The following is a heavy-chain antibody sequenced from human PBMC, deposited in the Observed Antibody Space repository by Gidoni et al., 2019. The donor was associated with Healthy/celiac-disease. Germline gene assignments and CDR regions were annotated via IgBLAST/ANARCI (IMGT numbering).Heavy chain of an antibody. V-gene: IGHV3-48*01. D-gene: IGHD3-22*01. Sequence: EVQLVESGGGLVQPGGSLRLSCAASGFTFSSYSMNWVRQAPGKGLEWVSYISSSSSTIYYADSVKGRFTISRDNAKNSLYLQMNSLRAEDTAVYYCARVDYYDSSGYPFDYWGQGTLVTVSS. CDR2: ISSSSSTI. CDR3: ARVDYYDSSGYPFDY. CDR1: GFTFSSYS. J-gene: IGHJ4*02.